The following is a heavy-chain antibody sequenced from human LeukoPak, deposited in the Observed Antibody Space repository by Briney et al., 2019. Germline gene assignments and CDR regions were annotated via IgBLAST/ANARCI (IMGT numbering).Heavy chain of an antibody. D-gene: IGHD3-10*01. CDR3: ARVQASPPTLWFGELFHRSGYYYYMDV. CDR2: IIPIFGTA. J-gene: IGHJ6*03. CDR1: GYTFTSYD. V-gene: IGHV1-69*13. Sequence: SVKVSCKASGYTFTSYDINWVRQAPGQGLEWMGGIIPIFGTANYAQKFQGRVTITADESTSTAYMELSSLRSEDTAVYYCARVQASPPTLWFGELFHRSGYYYYMDVWGKGTTVTVSS.